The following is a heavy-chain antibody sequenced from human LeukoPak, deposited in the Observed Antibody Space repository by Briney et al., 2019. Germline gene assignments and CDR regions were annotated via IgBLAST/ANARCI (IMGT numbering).Heavy chain of an antibody. Sequence: GGSLRLSCAASGFTFSGHWMEWVRQAPGKGPEWVASIKQDGSQYYVDSVKGRFIISRDNAKNSLYLQMNSVRAEPTALYSCARVADNGDRLDFSDYWGQGTLVTVSS. CDR1: GFTFSGHW. J-gene: IGHJ4*02. CDR2: IKQDGSQ. D-gene: IGHD4-17*01. CDR3: ARVADNGDRLDFSDY. V-gene: IGHV3-7*01.